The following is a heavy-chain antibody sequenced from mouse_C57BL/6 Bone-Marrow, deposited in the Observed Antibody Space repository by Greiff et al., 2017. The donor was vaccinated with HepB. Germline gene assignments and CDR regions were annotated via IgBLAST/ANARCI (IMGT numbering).Heavy chain of an antibody. D-gene: IGHD1-1*01. CDR2: ISNLAFSI. J-gene: IGHJ1*03. V-gene: IGHV5-15*01. CDR1: GFTSSDYG. CDR3: ARKGDYYGSSYWYFDV. Sequence: EVQGVESGGGLVQPGGSLKLSCAASGFTSSDYGMAWVRQAPRKGPEWVAFISNLAFSIYYADTVTGRFTISRENAKNTLYLEMSSLRSEDTAMYYCARKGDYYGSSYWYFDVWGTGTTVTVSS.